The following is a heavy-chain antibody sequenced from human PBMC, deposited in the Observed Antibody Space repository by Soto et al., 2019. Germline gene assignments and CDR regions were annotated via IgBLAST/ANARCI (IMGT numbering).Heavy chain of an antibody. CDR1: EFTFSNYG. D-gene: IGHD6-19*01. CDR2: IWYDGSNK. J-gene: IGHJ6*02. V-gene: IGHV3-33*01. Sequence: TGGSLRLSCAASEFTFSNYGMHWVRQAPGKGLEWVAVIWYDGSNKYYADSVKGRFTISRDNSKNTLYLQMNSLRAEDTAVYYCARDDIPGRAVAIYGMDVWGQGTTVTVSS. CDR3: ARDDIPGRAVAIYGMDV.